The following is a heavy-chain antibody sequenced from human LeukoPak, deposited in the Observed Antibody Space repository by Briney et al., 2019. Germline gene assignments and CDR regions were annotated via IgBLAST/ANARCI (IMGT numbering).Heavy chain of an antibody. CDR2: IYHSGST. J-gene: IGHJ6*03. CDR3: ARGAEYSSSYGYYYYYYYMDV. V-gene: IGHV4-38-2*02. Sequence: SETLSLTCTVSGYSISSGYYWGWIRQPPGKWLEWIGSIYHSGSTNYNPSLKSRVTISVDTSKNQFSLKLSSVTAADTAVYYCARGAEYSSSYGYYYYYYYMDVWGKGTTVTVSS. CDR1: GYSISSGYY. D-gene: IGHD6-6*01.